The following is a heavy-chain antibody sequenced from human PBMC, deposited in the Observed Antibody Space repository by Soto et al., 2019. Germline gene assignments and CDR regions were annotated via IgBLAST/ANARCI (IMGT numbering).Heavy chain of an antibody. V-gene: IGHV1-18*01. CDR3: ARDVGANDNGNYVDY. Sequence: QGHLVQSGAEVKKPGASVTVSCKASGYTFTNYGISWVRQAPGQGLEWMGWISGYNGNTKYAPKFQGRVTLTSDTSTSTSYIQLRSLRSDDTAVYYCARDVGANDNGNYVDYWGQGTLVTVSS. CDR2: ISGYNGNT. CDR1: GYTFTNYG. D-gene: IGHD4-17*01. J-gene: IGHJ4*02.